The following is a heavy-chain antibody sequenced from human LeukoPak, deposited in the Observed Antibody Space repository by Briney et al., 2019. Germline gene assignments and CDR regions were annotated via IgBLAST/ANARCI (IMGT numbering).Heavy chain of an antibody. CDR3: ARVDDSSGYYYTSLSY. D-gene: IGHD3-22*01. CDR1: GFTVSSNY. Sequence: GGSLRVSCAASGFTVSSNYMSWVRQAPGKGVEWVSVIYSGGSTYYADSVKGRFTISRGNSKNTLYLQMNSLRAEDTAVYYCARVDDSSGYYYTSLSYWGQGTLVTVSS. J-gene: IGHJ4*02. V-gene: IGHV3-53*01. CDR2: IYSGGST.